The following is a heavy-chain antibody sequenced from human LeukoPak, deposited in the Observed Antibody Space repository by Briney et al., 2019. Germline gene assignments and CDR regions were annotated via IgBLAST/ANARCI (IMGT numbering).Heavy chain of an antibody. CDR2: ITGSGGST. Sequence: PGGSLRLSCAASGFTFGNNVMSWVRQAPGKGLEWVSAITGSGGSTYYADSVKGRFTISRDNSKDTLYLLMNSLRADDTAVYYCAIGERFIDAFEFWGQGTMVTVSS. CDR3: AIGERFIDAFEF. V-gene: IGHV3-23*01. CDR1: GFTFGNNV. J-gene: IGHJ3*01.